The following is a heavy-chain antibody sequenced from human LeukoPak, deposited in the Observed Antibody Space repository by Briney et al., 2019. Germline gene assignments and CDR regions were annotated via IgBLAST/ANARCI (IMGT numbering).Heavy chain of an antibody. CDR3: ARDKIAAAGTDYYYGMDV. CDR1: GFTFSSYN. CDR2: ISSSSSYI. V-gene: IGHV3-21*01. D-gene: IGHD6-13*01. J-gene: IGHJ6*02. Sequence: GGSLRLSCAASGFTFSSYNMNWVRQAPGKGLEWVSSISSSSSYIYYADSVKGRFTISRDNAKNSLYLQMSSLRAEDTAVYYCARDKIAAAGTDYYYGMDVWGQGTTVTVSS.